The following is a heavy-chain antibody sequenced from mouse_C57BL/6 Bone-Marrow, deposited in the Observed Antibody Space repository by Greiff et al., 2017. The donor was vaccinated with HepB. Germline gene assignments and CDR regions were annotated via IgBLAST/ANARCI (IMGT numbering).Heavy chain of an antibody. CDR2: ISNGGGST. J-gene: IGHJ3*01. Sequence: EVQLVESGGGLEQPGGSLKLSCAASGFTFSDYYMYWVRQTPEKRLEWVAYISNGGGSTYYPDTVKGRFTISRDNAKNTLYLQMSRLKSEDTAMYYCARQGDYYGSSYVNWFAYWGQGTLVTVSA. V-gene: IGHV5-12*01. CDR1: GFTFSDYY. CDR3: ARQGDYYGSSYVNWFAY. D-gene: IGHD1-1*01.